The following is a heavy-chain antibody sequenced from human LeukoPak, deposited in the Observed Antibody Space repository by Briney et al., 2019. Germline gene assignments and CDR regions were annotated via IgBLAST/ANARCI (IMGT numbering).Heavy chain of an antibody. CDR2: ISYDGSNK. Sequence: PGRSLRLSCAASGFTFSSYAMHWVRQAPGKGLEWVAVISYDGSNKYYADSVKGRFTISRDNAKNSLYLQMNSLRAEDTAVYYCARAADTSEFDYWGQGTLVTVSS. V-gene: IGHV3-30-3*01. CDR3: ARAADTSEFDY. J-gene: IGHJ4*02. D-gene: IGHD3-22*01. CDR1: GFTFSSYA.